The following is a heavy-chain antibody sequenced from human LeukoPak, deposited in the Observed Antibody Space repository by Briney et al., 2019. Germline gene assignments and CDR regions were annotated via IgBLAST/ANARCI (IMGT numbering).Heavy chain of an antibody. CDR3: ARVVGPFDY. D-gene: IGHD1-26*01. J-gene: IGHJ4*02. CDR2: IYSGGST. CDR1: GFTFSSYA. V-gene: IGHV3-66*01. Sequence: GGSLRLSCAASGFTFSSYAMSWVRQAPGKGLEWVSVIYSGGSTYYADSVKGRFTISRDNSKNTLYLQMNSLRAEDTAVYYCARVVGPFDYWGQGTLVTVSS.